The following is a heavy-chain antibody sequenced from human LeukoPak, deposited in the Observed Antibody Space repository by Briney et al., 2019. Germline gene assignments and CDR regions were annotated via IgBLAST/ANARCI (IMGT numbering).Heavy chain of an antibody. CDR1: GGSISSGAYY. J-gene: IGHJ6*02. CDR3: ARDRLDGSGYYYYGMDV. V-gene: IGHV4-30-4*01. Sequence: SETLSLTCTVSGGSISSGAYYWSWIRPPPGKGLEWIGYIYYSGSTYYDPSLKSRVIISVDTSKNQFSLKLSSVTAADTAVYYCARDRLDGSGYYYYGMDVWGQGTTVTVSS. D-gene: IGHD3-10*01. CDR2: IYYSGST.